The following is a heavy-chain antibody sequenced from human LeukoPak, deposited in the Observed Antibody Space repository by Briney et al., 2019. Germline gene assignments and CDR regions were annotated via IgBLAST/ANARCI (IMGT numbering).Heavy chain of an antibody. D-gene: IGHD3-10*01. Sequence: GGSLRLSCAASGFTFSSYEMNWVRQAPGKGLEWVSYISSSGSTIYYADSVKGRFTISRDNAKNSLYLQMNSLRAEDTAVYYCAKDRYGSGSYELDYWGQGTLVTVSS. V-gene: IGHV3-48*03. CDR2: ISSSGSTI. CDR1: GFTFSSYE. J-gene: IGHJ4*02. CDR3: AKDRYGSGSYELDY.